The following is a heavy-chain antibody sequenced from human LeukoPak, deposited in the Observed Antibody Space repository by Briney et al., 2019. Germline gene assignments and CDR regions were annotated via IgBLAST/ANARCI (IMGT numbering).Heavy chain of an antibody. V-gene: IGHV4-59*01. CDR2: IYYTGST. D-gene: IGHD2-21*02. CDR1: DGSISGYY. Sequence: PSETLSLTCSVSDGSISGYYWSWIRQPPGKGLEWIGYIYYTGSTNYNPSLKSRVTMSVDTSKNHFSLKLSSVTAADTAVYYCARGRVTTYFFDYWGQGTLVTVSS. J-gene: IGHJ4*02. CDR3: ARGRVTTYFFDY.